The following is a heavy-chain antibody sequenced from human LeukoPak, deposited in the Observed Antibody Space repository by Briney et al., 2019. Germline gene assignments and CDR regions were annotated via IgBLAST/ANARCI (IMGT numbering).Heavy chain of an antibody. CDR3: VRRGNNYGYDY. CDR2: VSSNGVST. Sequence: GGSLRLSCSTSGFTSSTFAMHWVRQATGKGLEFVSSVSSNGVSTFYAGSVKGRFTVSRDNSENTLYLQMSSLRVEDTAVYYCVRRGNNYGYDYWGQGTLVTVSS. D-gene: IGHD1-26*01. CDR1: GFTSSTFA. V-gene: IGHV3-64D*06. J-gene: IGHJ4*02.